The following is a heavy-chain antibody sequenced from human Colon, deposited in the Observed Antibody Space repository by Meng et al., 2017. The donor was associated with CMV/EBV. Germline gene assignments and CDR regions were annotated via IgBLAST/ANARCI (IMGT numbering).Heavy chain of an antibody. Sequence: GESLKISCATSRFIFSDYWMHWVRQVPGKGLVWVSSVNREGSNTNYADSVKGRFTISRDNARNTLYLQMNSLRVEDTAVYYCAREERGSGWSADYWGQGTLVTVSS. J-gene: IGHJ4*02. CDR3: AREERGSGWSADY. CDR1: RFIFSDYW. V-gene: IGHV3-74*01. CDR2: VNREGSNT. D-gene: IGHD6-19*01.